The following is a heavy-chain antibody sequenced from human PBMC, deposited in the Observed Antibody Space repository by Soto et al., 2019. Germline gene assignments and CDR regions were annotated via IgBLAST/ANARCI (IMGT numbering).Heavy chain of an antibody. J-gene: IGHJ6*02. Sequence: EMQLVESGGGLVQPGMSLRLSCAASGFTFDDYAMYWVRQVPGKGLEWVSGSSWNSGRIGYADSVKGRFTISRDNAKESLYLQMNSLRPEDTAFYYCTKARLWGGDGYNSYYYNAMDVWGQGTTVTVSS. V-gene: IGHV3-9*01. CDR3: TKARLWGGDGYNSYYYNAMDV. CDR2: SSWNSGRI. D-gene: IGHD3-16*01. CDR1: GFTFDDYA.